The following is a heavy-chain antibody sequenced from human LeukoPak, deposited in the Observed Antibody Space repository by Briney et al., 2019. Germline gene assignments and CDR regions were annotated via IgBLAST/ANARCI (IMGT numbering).Heavy chain of an antibody. V-gene: IGHV3-20*01. CDR2: INRNGGST. Sequence: GGSLRLSRAASGFTFDDYDMSWVRQAPGKRLEWVSGINRNGGSTGHADSVKGRFTISRDNPKNSLYLQMNSLRADDTALYHCARGSWVYYMDVWGKGTTVTVSS. CDR1: GFTFDDYD. CDR3: ARGSWVYYMDV. J-gene: IGHJ6*03. D-gene: IGHD6-13*01.